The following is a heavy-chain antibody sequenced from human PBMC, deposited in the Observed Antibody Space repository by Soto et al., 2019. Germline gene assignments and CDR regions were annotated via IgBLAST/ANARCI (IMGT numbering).Heavy chain of an antibody. CDR1: GFTFSSYW. V-gene: IGHV3-74*01. CDR3: AREGCLYCSGGSCYPYYYYYYMDV. D-gene: IGHD2-15*01. Sequence: EVQLVESGGGLVQPGGSLRLSCAASGFTFSSYWMHWVRQAPGKGLVWVSRINSDGSSTSYADSVKGRFTISRDNAKNRLYLQINSLRTEDTAVYYCAREGCLYCSGGSCYPYYYYYYMDVWGKGTTVTVSS. J-gene: IGHJ6*03. CDR2: INSDGSST.